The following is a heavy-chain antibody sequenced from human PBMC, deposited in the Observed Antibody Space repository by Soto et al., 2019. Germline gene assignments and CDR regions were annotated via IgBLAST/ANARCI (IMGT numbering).Heavy chain of an antibody. J-gene: IGHJ5*02. CDR1: SGSISSSSYY. V-gene: IGHV4-39*01. D-gene: IGHD4-17*01. CDR2: IYYSGST. CDR3: ARHGPTVTTSPWFDP. Sequence: SETLSLTCTVSSGSISSSSYYWGWIRQPPGKGLEWIGSIYYSGSTYYNPSLKSRVTISVDTSKNQFSLKLSSVAAADTAVYYCARHGPTVTTSPWFDPWGQGTLVTVSS.